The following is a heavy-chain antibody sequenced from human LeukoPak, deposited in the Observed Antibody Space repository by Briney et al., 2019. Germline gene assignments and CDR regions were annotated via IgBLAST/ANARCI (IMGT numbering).Heavy chain of an antibody. Sequence: GGSLRLSCAASGFTFNHFWMSWIRQAPGKGLEWVAYIKKTGSETYYVDSVKGRFTITRDNTRNSLFLQMYSLRAEDTAVYFCAREDGYCSGGNCYSYFDSWSQGTLVTVSA. CDR3: AREDGYCSGGNCYSYFDS. CDR2: IKKTGSET. V-gene: IGHV3-7*01. D-gene: IGHD2-15*01. CDR1: GFTFNHFW. J-gene: IGHJ4*02.